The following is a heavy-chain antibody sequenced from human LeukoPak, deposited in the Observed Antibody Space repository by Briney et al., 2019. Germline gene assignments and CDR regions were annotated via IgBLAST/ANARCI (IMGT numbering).Heavy chain of an antibody. CDR2: ISGSGGST. CDR1: GFTFSSYA. D-gene: IGHD6-6*01. CDR3: AKRPPGSIAARPGTDY. V-gene: IGHV3-23*01. J-gene: IGHJ4*02. Sequence: PGGSLRLSCAASGFTFSSYAMSWVRQAPGKGLEWVSAISGSGGSTYYADSVKGRFAISRDNSKNTLYLQMNSLRAEDTAVYYCAKRPPGSIAARPGTDYWGQGTLVTVSS.